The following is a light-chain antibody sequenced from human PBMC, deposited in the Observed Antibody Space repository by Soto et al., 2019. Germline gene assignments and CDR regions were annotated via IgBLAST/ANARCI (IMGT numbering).Light chain of an antibody. CDR1: QSISGN. V-gene: IGKV3-15*01. CDR3: QRYDNWSRT. Sequence: EIVMTQSPATLSVSPGESATLSCRASQSISGNVAWYQQKPGLAPRLLIYHTSTRATGVPARFSDSGSGTEFSLTISSLQSEDSAVYFCQRYDNWSRTVGGGTKVDSK. CDR2: HTS. J-gene: IGKJ4*01.